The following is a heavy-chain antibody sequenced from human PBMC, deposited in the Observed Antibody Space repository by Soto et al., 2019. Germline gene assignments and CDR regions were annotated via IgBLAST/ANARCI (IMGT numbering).Heavy chain of an antibody. V-gene: IGHV4-59*08. CDR1: GGSISSYY. CDR2: IYYSGST. CDR3: ARANYDSSGYPLAD. Sequence: PSETLSLTCTVSGGSISSYYWSWIRQPPGKGLEWIGYIYYSGSTYYNPSLKSRVTISVDTSKNQFSLKLSSVTAADTAVYYCARANYDSSGYPLADWGQGTLVTVSS. J-gene: IGHJ4*02. D-gene: IGHD3-22*01.